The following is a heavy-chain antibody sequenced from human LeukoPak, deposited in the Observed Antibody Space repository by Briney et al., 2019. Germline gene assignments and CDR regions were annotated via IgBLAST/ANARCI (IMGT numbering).Heavy chain of an antibody. CDR3: ATYCGADCASGDY. J-gene: IGHJ4*02. Sequence: ASVKVSCKAFGYTFTDHYVHWVRQAPGQGLEWMGWINPKSGDTKYVQKLQGRLTMTRDTSLRTAYMELTRLRSDDTAVFYCATYCGADCASGDYWGQGTLVTVSS. D-gene: IGHD2-21*01. CDR2: INPKSGDT. V-gene: IGHV1-2*02. CDR1: GYTFTDHY.